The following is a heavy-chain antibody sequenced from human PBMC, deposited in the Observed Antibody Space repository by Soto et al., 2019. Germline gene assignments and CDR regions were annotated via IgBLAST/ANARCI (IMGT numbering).Heavy chain of an antibody. V-gene: IGHV1-69*13. CDR2: IIPILGTA. Sequence: ASVKVSCKASGGTFGSYAISWVRQAPGQGLEWMGGIIPILGTANYAQKFQGRVTITADESTSTAYMELSSLRSEDTAVYYCARDRYCSSTSCPSFDYWGQGTLVTVSS. CDR1: GGTFGSYA. D-gene: IGHD2-2*01. J-gene: IGHJ4*02. CDR3: ARDRYCSSTSCPSFDY.